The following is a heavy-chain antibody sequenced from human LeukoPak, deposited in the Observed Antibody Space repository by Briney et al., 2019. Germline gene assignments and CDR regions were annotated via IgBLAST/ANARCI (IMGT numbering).Heavy chain of an antibody. J-gene: IGHJ6*03. CDR3: ARGVVPAASRKYYYYYYYMDV. D-gene: IGHD2-2*01. CDR2: LSYSGTS. V-gene: IGHV4-59*08. CDR1: GGSITSYY. Sequence: PSETLSLTCTVSGGSITSYYWSWIRQPPGKGLEWIGFLSYSGTSNYNPSLKSRVTISLDTSKNQLSLKLSSVTAADTAVYYCARGVVPAASRKYYYYYYYMDVWGKGTTVTVSS.